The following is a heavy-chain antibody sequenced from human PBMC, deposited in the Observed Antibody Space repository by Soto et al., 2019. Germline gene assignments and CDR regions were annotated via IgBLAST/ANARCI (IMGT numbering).Heavy chain of an antibody. D-gene: IGHD3-3*01. CDR3: ARDGKRITIFGVVRYNWFDP. V-gene: IGHV1-18*01. Sequence: ASVKVSCKASGYTFTSYGISWVRQAPGQGLERMGWISAYNGNTNYAQKLQGRVTMTTDTSTSTAYMELRSLRSDDTAVYYCARDGKRITIFGVVRYNWFDPWGQGTLVTVSS. CDR2: ISAYNGNT. CDR1: GYTFTSYG. J-gene: IGHJ5*02.